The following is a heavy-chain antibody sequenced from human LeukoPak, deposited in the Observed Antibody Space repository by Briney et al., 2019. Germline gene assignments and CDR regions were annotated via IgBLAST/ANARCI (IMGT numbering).Heavy chain of an antibody. D-gene: IGHD1-26*01. J-gene: IGHJ5*02. CDR1: GFTFSSYE. CDR2: ISSSGSTI. V-gene: IGHV3-48*03. Sequence: GGSLRLSCAASGFTFSSYEMNWVRQAPGKGLEWVSYISSSGSTIYYADSVEGRFTISRDNAKNSLYLQMNSLRAEDTAVYYCARDLQWDPAPWGQGTLVTVSS. CDR3: ARDLQWDPAP.